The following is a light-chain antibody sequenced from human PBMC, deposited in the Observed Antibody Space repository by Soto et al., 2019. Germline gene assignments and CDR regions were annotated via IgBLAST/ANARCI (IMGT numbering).Light chain of an antibody. J-gene: IGKJ4*01. Sequence: DIVMTQSPDSLAVSLGERATINCKSSQSVLHSSYNKNYLAWYQQKPGQPPKLLIYWASTRESGVPDRFSGXGXXXXXXXXXXXXXXXXVXVXXXXXYHSTPPTFGGGTKVEIK. CDR2: WAS. V-gene: IGKV4-1*01. CDR1: QSVLHSSYNKNY. CDR3: XXYHSTPPT.